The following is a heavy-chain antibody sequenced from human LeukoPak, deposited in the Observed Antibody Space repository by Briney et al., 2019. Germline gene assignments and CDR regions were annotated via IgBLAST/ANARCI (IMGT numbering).Heavy chain of an antibody. Sequence: ASVKVSCKASGYTFTGYYMHWVRQAPGQGLEWMGWINAYSGNTNYAQKFQGRVTMTTDPSTSTAYMELGSLRSDDTAVYYCARDLYGSSWYAMDVWGQGTTVIVSS. J-gene: IGHJ6*02. CDR1: GYTFTGYY. CDR2: INAYSGNT. CDR3: ARDLYGSSWYAMDV. V-gene: IGHV1-18*04. D-gene: IGHD6-13*01.